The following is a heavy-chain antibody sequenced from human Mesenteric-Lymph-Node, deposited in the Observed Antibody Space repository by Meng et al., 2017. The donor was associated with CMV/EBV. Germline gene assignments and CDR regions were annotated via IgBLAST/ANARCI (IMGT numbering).Heavy chain of an antibody. CDR2: IYPGNSDT. D-gene: IGHD3-3*01. V-gene: IGHV5-51*01. J-gene: IGHJ5*02. Sequence: GESLKISCKGFGYNFNMFWIGWVRQMPGKGLEWMGIIYPGNSDTRYSPSFQGQVTISADKSITTVYLEWTSLKASDTATYYCARQESGFPAWFDPWGQGTVVTVSS. CDR3: ARQESGFPAWFDP. CDR1: GYNFNMFW.